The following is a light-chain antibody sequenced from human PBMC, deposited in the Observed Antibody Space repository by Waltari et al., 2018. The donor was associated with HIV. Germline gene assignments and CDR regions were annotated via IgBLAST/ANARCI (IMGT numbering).Light chain of an antibody. CDR1: NLRRDY. CDR2: GKN. V-gene: IGLV3-19*01. CDR3: KTRERSGSLYV. Sequence: SSEVTQDPAVSVALGQTVKITCQGDNLRRDYASWYQQKLGQAPVLVSDGKNKRPSEIPERCLCSGARNTGSFTMTGDQAEDEADYYCKTRERSGSLYVLGPGTTVTVL. J-gene: IGLJ1*01.